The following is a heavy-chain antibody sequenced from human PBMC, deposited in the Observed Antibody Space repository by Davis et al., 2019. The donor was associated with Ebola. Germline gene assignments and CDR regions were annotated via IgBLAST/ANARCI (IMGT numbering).Heavy chain of an antibody. V-gene: IGHV3-23*01. CDR1: GFTFSSYA. CDR2: ISGSGGST. J-gene: IGHJ6*02. Sequence: GESLKISCAASGFTFSSYAMSWVRQAPGKGLEWVSAISGSGGSTYYADSVKGRFTISRDNSKNTLYLQMNSLRAEDTAVYYCATLAASFYYYGMDVWGQGTTVTVSS. CDR3: ATLAASFYYYGMDV. D-gene: IGHD2-15*01.